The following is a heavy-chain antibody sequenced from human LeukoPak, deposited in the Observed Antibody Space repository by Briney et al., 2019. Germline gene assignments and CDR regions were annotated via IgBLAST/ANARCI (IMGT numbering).Heavy chain of an antibody. J-gene: IGHJ6*02. D-gene: IGHD5-18*01. Sequence: SETLSFTCTVSGGPISSGGYYWSWIRQHPGKGLEWIGYIYYSGSTYYNPSLKSRVTISVDTSKNQFSLKLSSVTAADTAVYYCARGGYSYGYYYYGMDVWGQGTTVTVSS. CDR3: ARGGYSYGYYYYGMDV. CDR1: GGPISSGGYY. V-gene: IGHV4-31*03. CDR2: IYYSGST.